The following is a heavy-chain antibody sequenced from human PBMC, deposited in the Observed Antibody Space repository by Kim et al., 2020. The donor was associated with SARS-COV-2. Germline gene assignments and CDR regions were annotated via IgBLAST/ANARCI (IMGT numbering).Heavy chain of an antibody. CDR1: GGSISSSSYY. V-gene: IGHV4-39*01. CDR2: IYYSGST. CDR3: ARRGGAYCSGGSCYGVMPFDY. D-gene: IGHD2-15*01. Sequence: SETLSLTCTVSGGSISSSSYYWGWIRQPPGKGLEWIGSIYYSGSTYYNPSLKSRVTISVDTSKNQFSLKLSSVTAADTAVYYCARRGGAYCSGGSCYGVMPFDYWGQGTLVTVSS. J-gene: IGHJ4*02.